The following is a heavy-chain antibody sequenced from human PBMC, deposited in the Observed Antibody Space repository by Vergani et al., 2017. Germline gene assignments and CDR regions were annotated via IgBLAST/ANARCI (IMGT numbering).Heavy chain of an antibody. V-gene: IGHV1-69*01. CDR1: GGTFSSYA. Sequence: QVQLVQSGAEVKKPGSSVKVSCKASGGTFSSYAISWVRQAPGQGLEWMGGIIPIFGTANYVQKFQGRVTITADESTSTAYMELSSLRSEDTAVYYCASSIAVAARDYYYYMDVWGKGTTVTVSS. CDR3: ASSIAVAARDYYYYMDV. J-gene: IGHJ6*03. D-gene: IGHD6-6*01. CDR2: IIPIFGTA.